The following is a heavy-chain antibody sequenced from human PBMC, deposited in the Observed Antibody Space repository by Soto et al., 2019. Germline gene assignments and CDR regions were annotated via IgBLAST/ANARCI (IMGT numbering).Heavy chain of an antibody. J-gene: IGHJ6*02. Sequence: ASVKVSCKASGYSFYNFGLSWVRQAPGQGLEWMGWISGYNGDTNSAHKFQGRVTMTTDTSTTTAYMEVRSLTSDDTAVYYCARDKGYGFGWSSSSGMDVWGQGTTVTSP. CDR3: ARDKGYGFGWSSSSGMDV. V-gene: IGHV1-18*01. D-gene: IGHD5-18*01. CDR2: ISGYNGDT. CDR1: GYSFYNFG.